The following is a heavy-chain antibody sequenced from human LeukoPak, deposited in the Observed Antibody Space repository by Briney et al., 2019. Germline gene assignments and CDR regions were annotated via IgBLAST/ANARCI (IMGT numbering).Heavy chain of an antibody. J-gene: IGHJ5*02. CDR1: GGTFSSYA. D-gene: IGHD5/OR15-5a*01. CDR3: AISTSGWFDP. CDR2: IIPILGIA. V-gene: IGHV1-69*04. Sequence: SVKVSSKASGGTFSSYAIRWVRQAPGQGLEWMGRIIPILGIANYAQKFQGRVTITADKSTGTAYMELSSLRSEDTAVYYCAISTSGWFDPWGQGTLVTVSS.